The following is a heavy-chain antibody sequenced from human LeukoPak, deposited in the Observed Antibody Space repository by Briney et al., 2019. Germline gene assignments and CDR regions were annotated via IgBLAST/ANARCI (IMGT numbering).Heavy chain of an antibody. Sequence: ASVKVSCKASGYTFTSYDINWVRQATGQGLEWMGWMNPNSGNTGYAQRFQGRVTITRNTSISTAYMELSSLRSEDTAVYYCARDQGRITGTPSAFDIWGQGTMVTVSS. J-gene: IGHJ3*02. D-gene: IGHD1-20*01. CDR2: MNPNSGNT. V-gene: IGHV1-8*01. CDR1: GYTFTSYD. CDR3: ARDQGRITGTPSAFDI.